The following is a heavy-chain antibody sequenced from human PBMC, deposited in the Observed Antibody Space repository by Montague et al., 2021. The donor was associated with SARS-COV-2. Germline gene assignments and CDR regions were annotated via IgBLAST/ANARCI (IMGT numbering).Heavy chain of an antibody. CDR1: GGSISSRNW. V-gene: IGHV4-4*02. J-gene: IGHJ4*02. CDR2: IYHSGST. Sequence: SETLSLTCAVSGGSISSRNWWRWVRQPPGKGLEWIGEIYHSGSTNYNPSLKSRVTISVDKSKNQFSLNLSSVTAADTAVYHCAHLGYCGSDNCYRVNWGQGTLVTVSS. D-gene: IGHD2-2*01. CDR3: AHLGYCGSDNCYRVN.